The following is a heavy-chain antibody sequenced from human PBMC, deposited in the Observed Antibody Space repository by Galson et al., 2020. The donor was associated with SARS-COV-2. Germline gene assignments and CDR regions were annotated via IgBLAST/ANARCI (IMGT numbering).Heavy chain of an antibody. CDR2: ISAYNGNT. D-gene: IGHD3-9*01. Sequence: ASVKVSCKASGYTFTSYGISWVRQAPGQGLEWMGWISAYNGNTNYAQKLQGRVTMTTDTSTSTAYMELRSLRSDDTAVYYCARDGPYYDILTGPPRDYWGQGTLVTVSS. CDR3: ARDGPYYDILTGPPRDY. J-gene: IGHJ4*02. V-gene: IGHV1-18*04. CDR1: GYTFTSYG.